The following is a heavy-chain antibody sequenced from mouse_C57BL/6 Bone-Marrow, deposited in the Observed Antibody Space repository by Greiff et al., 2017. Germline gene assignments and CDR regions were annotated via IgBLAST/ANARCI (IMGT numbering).Heavy chain of an antibody. Sequence: DVMLVESGGDLVKPGGSLKLSCAASGFTFSSYGMSWVRQIPEKRLEWVETISSGGSSTSYPDNVKGRFTISKDNAKNTLYLQMSSLKSEDTAMYYCARRDDYDDYYAMDYWGQGTSVTVSS. V-gene: IGHV5-6*02. J-gene: IGHJ4*01. D-gene: IGHD2-4*01. CDR2: ISSGGSST. CDR1: GFTFSSYG. CDR3: ARRDDYDDYYAMDY.